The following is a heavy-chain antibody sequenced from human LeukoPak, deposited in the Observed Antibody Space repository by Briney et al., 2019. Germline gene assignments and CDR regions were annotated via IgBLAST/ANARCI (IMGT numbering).Heavy chain of an antibody. CDR2: FCAYNGNI. V-gene: IGHV1-18*01. CDR3: ASAQGHGDYTFDY. Sequence: ASVKVSCCSSGYTFTSYGYSWVRQALGQGVGVVGWFCAYNGNINYGQKLMGRGTVTTDTYTVKDYMELRSLRSDDTAVYYCASAQGHGDYTFDYWGQGTLVTVSS. J-gene: IGHJ4*02. CDR1: GYTFTSYG. D-gene: IGHD4-17*01.